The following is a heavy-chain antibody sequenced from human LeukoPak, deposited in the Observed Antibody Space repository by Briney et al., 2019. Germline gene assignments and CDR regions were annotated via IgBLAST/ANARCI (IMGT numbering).Heavy chain of an antibody. J-gene: IGHJ2*01. D-gene: IGHD1-26*01. Sequence: GGSLRLSCAASGFTFNNAWMSWFRQAPGKGLEWVGFIRSEPYGGTAEYAASVKGRFTISRDDSKRIAYLQVNSLKTEDTGVYYCTRDGGRYSEYFDLWDRGTLVTVSS. CDR1: GFTFNNAW. CDR2: IRSEPYGGTA. V-gene: IGHV3-49*03. CDR3: TRDGGRYSEYFDL.